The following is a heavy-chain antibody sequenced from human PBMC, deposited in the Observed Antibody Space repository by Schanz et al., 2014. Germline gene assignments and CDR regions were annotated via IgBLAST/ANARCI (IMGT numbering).Heavy chain of an antibody. J-gene: IGHJ3*02. V-gene: IGHV3-74*01. CDR3: AKGRFGELSAFDI. CDR1: GFTFSSHW. CDR2: INSVGSNT. D-gene: IGHD3-10*01. Sequence: EVQLVQSGGGLVQPGGSLRLSCAASGFTFSSHWMNWVRQDPGKGLVWVARINSVGSNTDYADSVTGRFTISRDNAKNTLYLQMNSLRAEDTAVYYCAKGRFGELSAFDIWGQGTMVTVSS.